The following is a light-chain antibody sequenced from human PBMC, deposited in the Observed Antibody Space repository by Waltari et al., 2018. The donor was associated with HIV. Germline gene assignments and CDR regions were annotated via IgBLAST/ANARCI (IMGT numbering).Light chain of an antibody. V-gene: IGKV1-5*03. CDR2: EAS. Sequence: DIQMTQSPSTLSASVGDRVTITCRASQSIRSWLAWYQQKPGKAPKLLISEASSLEIGVPSRFSGSGSGTEFTLTISSLQSDDFATYHCQQYNSYSQWMFGQGTKVEIK. J-gene: IGKJ1*01. CDR1: QSIRSW. CDR3: QQYNSYSQWM.